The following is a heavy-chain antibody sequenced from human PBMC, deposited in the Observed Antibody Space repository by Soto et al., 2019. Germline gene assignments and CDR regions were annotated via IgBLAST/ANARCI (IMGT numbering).Heavy chain of an antibody. Sequence: QVQLVQSGAEVKKPGASVKVSCKASGYTFTSYGISWVRQAPGQGLEWMGWISAYNGNTNYAQTRQRRVTMTTDTSTSTAYMELRSLRADDTAVYDCARERGRAARLACMDYWGQGTLVTVSA. CDR2: ISAYNGNT. V-gene: IGHV1-18*01. J-gene: IGHJ4*02. CDR3: ARERGRAARLACMDY. D-gene: IGHD6-6*01. CDR1: GYTFTSYG.